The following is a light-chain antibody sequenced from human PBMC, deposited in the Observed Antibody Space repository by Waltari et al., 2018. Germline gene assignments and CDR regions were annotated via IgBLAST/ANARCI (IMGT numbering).Light chain of an antibody. CDR1: QTVSTY. CDR3: LQRSLWPWT. Sequence: IVLTQSPATLSLSPGERATLSCRASQTVSTYLAWFHQKPGQAPRLPIYDASSRAPGIPARFSGSGSGTDFSLTISSLEPEDFAVYYCLQRSLWPWTFGQGTKVAVK. V-gene: IGKV3-11*01. CDR2: DAS. J-gene: IGKJ1*01.